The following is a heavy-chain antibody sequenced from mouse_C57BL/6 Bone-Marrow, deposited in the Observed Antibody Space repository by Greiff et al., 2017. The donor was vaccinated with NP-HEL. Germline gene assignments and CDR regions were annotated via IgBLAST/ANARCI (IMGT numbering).Heavy chain of an antibody. D-gene: IGHD1-1*01. V-gene: IGHV14-1*01. CDR2: IDPKDGDT. Sequence: EVQRVESGAELVRPGASVKLSCTASGFNIKDYYMHWVKQSPEQGLEWIGMIDPKDGDTEYAPKFQGKATLTADPSSTTAYLQLSSLTSEDTAVYYCTTAPWYYGSKSLWYFDVWGTGTTLTVSS. CDR1: GFNIKDYY. CDR3: TTAPWYYGSKSLWYFDV. J-gene: IGHJ1*03.